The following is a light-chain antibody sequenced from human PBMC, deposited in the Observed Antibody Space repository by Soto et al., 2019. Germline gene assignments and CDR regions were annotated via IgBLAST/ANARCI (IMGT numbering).Light chain of an antibody. V-gene: IGKV3-15*01. J-gene: IGKJ4*01. Sequence: EQVMTQSPATPSVSPGERATLSSRASENSKNRLAWYQQKSGQRHRLLIYDAFTRATDIPARFSGSASGTEFPLTISSLQSEDSAFYYCQQYDDWPLTLGGGTKVEIK. CDR2: DAF. CDR3: QQYDDWPLT. CDR1: ENSKNR.